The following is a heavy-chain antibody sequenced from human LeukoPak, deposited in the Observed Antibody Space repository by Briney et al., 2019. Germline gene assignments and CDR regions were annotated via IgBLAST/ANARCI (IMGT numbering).Heavy chain of an antibody. J-gene: IGHJ4*02. V-gene: IGHV3-23*01. Sequence: GGSLRLSCAASGFTVSDNYMSWVRQAPGKGLEWVSGISYSGDSTYSEDSVKGRFTIFRDNSKNTLYLQMNSLRVEDTAVYYCAKSLSTVTTHCFDYWGQGTLVTVSS. CDR2: ISYSGDST. CDR3: AKSLSTVTTHCFDY. D-gene: IGHD4-17*01. CDR1: GFTVSDNY.